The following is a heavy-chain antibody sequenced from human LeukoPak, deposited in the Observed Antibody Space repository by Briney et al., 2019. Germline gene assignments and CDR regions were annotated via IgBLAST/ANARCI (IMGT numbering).Heavy chain of an antibody. J-gene: IGHJ4*02. CDR3: ARRHLDSDCSTVRCFRYFFDN. D-gene: IGHD2-15*01. V-gene: IGHV5-51*01. Sequence: GESLKISCQGSGHTFANSWIAWVRQRPGKGLEWMGIIYPGDSDTRYSPSFQGQVTISADKSIATAYLQWSSLKASDTAIYYCARRHLDSDCSTVRCFRYFFDNWGQGTLLTVSS. CDR1: GHTFANSW. CDR2: IYPGDSDT.